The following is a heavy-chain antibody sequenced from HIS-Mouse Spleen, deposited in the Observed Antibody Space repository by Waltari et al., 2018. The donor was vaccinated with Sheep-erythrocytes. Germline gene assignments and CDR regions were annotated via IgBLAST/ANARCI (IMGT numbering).Heavy chain of an antibody. CDR1: GGSISSGDYY. CDR3: ARALANWGSSFDY. D-gene: IGHD7-27*01. J-gene: IGHJ4*02. Sequence: QVQLQESGPGLVKPSQTLSLTCPVSGGSISSGDYYWSWIRQPPGKGQEWIGYIYYSGSTYYNPSLKSRVTISVDTSKNQFSLKLSSVTAADTAVYYCARALANWGSSFDYWGQGTLVTVSS. CDR2: IYYSGST. V-gene: IGHV4-30-4*01.